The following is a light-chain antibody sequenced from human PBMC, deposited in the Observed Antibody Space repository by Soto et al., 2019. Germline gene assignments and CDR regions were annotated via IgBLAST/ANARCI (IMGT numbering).Light chain of an antibody. CDR3: QVYGNSPMYT. J-gene: IGKJ2*01. CDR1: QSVSNSS. Sequence: EIVLTQSPGTLSLSPGARATFSCRASQSVSNSSLAWYHQKPGQAPRLLLFAASRRATGIPDTFSGSGSGTGFTLTISRLEPEDFAVYCCQVYGNSPMYTFGQGTRLEIK. CDR2: AAS. V-gene: IGKV3-20*01.